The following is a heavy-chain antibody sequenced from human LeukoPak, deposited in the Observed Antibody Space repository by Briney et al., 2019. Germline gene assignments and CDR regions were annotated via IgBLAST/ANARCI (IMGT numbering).Heavy chain of an antibody. V-gene: IGHV4-34*01. CDR3: ARGVPSDY. Sequence: SEALSLTCAVYGGSFSGYYWSWIRQPPGKGLEWIGEINHSGSTNYNPSLKSRVTISVDTSKNQFSLKLSSVTAADTAVYYCARGVPSDYWGQGTLVTVSS. J-gene: IGHJ4*02. CDR1: GGSFSGYY. CDR2: INHSGST. D-gene: IGHD6-6*01.